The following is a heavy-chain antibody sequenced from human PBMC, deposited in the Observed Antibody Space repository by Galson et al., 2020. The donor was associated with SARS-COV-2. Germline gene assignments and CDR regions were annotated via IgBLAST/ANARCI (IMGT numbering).Heavy chain of an antibody. D-gene: IGHD3-10*01. CDR1: GGSFSGYY. J-gene: IGHJ3*02. CDR2: INHSGST. V-gene: IGHV4-34*01. Sequence: SQTLSLTCAVYGGSFSGYYWSWIRQPPGKGLEWIGEINHSGSTNYNPSLKSRVTISVDTSKNQFSLKLSSVTAADTAVYYCARGNFSWKVLWFGELPLHGAFDIWGQGTMVTVSS. CDR3: ARGNFSWKVLWFGELPLHGAFDI.